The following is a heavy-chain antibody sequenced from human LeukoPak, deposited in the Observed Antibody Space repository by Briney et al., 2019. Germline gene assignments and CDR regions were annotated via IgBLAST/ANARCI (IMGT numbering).Heavy chain of an antibody. CDR1: GLTFTSSW. D-gene: IGHD1/OR15-1a*01. CDR2: INEPGTEQ. V-gene: IGHV3-7*01. J-gene: IGHJ4*02. CDR3: ARDWEHARYN. Sequence: GGSLRLSCAASGLTFTSSWMSWVRQAPGKGLEWVANINEPGTEQFYADSVKGRFTLSRDNAKNSVHLLMSSLRVEDTAVYYCARDWEHARYNWGQGTLVIVSP.